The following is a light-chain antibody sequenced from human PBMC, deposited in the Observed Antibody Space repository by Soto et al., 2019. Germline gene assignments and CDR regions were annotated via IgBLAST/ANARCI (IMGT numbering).Light chain of an antibody. J-gene: IGLJ2*01. Sequence: QPVLTQSPSASASLGASVKLTCTLSSGHSSYTIAWHQQQPEKGPRYLMKLNSDGSHNKGDGIPDRFSGSSSGAERYLTISSLQSEDEADYYCQTWGTAMDVVFGGGTKLTVL. CDR2: LNSDGSH. CDR3: QTWGTAMDVV. CDR1: SGHSSYT. V-gene: IGLV4-69*01.